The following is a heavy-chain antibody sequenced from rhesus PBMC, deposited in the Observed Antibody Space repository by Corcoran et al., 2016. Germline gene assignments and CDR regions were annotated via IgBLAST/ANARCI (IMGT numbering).Heavy chain of an antibody. CDR2: IFGGSGST. V-gene: IGHV4-127*01. Sequence: QVQLQESGPGLVKPSATLSLTCAVFGYSLSSGYGWGWIRQPPGKGLEWIGQIFGGSGSTHYNPSLKSRVTVSKDTSKNQFSLRLTSVTAADTAVYYCLGSGWSGFWGQGVLVTVSS. CDR3: LGSGWSGF. J-gene: IGHJ4*01. CDR1: GYSLSSGYG. D-gene: IGHD6S26*01.